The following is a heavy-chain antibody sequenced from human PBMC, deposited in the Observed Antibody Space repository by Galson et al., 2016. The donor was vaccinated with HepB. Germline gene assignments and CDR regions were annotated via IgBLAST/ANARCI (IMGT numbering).Heavy chain of an antibody. Sequence: APGKGLEWVAFIPYVESDKDYADSVKGRFTISRDNAKNSVYLQMNSLRAEDTAVYYCARDASGTFFFWFDSWGQGTQVTVSS. J-gene: IGHJ5*01. V-gene: IGHV3-33*05. CDR3: ARDASGTFFFWFDS. D-gene: IGHD3-10*01. CDR2: IPYVESDK.